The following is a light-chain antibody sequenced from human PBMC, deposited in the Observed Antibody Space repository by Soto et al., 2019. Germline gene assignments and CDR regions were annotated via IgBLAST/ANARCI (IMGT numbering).Light chain of an antibody. J-gene: IGKJ2*01. Sequence: DIQMTQSPSTLSASVGDRVTITCRASQTISSWLAWYQQKPGKAPKLLIYKASSLESGVPSRFRGSGSGTVFTLTISNLQPDDFATYYCQQYNSYSGYTFGQGTKLQIK. CDR1: QTISSW. CDR3: QQYNSYSGYT. V-gene: IGKV1-5*03. CDR2: KAS.